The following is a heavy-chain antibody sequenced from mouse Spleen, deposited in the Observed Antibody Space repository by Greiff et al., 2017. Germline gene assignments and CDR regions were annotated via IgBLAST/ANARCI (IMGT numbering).Heavy chain of an antibody. J-gene: IGHJ3*01. CDR3: ARQAY. CDR2: IYPRSGNT. Sequence: VMLQQSGAELARPGASVKLSCKASGYTFTSYGISWVKQRTGQGLEWIGEIYPRSGNTYYNEKFKGKATLTADKSSSTAYMELRSLTSEDSAVYFCARQAYWGQGTLVTVSA. V-gene: IGHV1-81*01. CDR1: GYTFTSYG.